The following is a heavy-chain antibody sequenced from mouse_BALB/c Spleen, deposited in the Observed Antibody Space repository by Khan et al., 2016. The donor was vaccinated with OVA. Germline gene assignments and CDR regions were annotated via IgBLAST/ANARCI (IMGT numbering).Heavy chain of an antibody. CDR2: INPDSSTI. CDR1: GFAFSRYW. CDR3: AGPYRYDGKAWLDY. Sequence: EVKLLESGGGLVQPGRSLKLTCAVSGFAFSRYWMSWVRQAPGKGLEWIGEINPDSSTINYTPSLKNKFIISRDNAKNTLYLQMSNVRSEDTALYDGAGPYRYDGKAWLDYWGQGTLVTVSA. V-gene: IGHV4-1*02. D-gene: IGHD2-14*01. J-gene: IGHJ3*01.